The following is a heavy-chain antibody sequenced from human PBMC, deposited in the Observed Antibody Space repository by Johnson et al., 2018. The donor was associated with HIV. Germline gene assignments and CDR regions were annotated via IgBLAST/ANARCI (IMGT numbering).Heavy chain of an antibody. D-gene: IGHD1-1*01. V-gene: IGHV3-30*02. Sequence: QVQLVESGGGVVQPGGSLRLSCAASGFTFSSYGMHWVRQAPGKGLEWVAFIRYDGSNKYYADSVKGRFTISRDNTKNTVYLQMNSLRAEDTAVYYCTTGVFHAFDMWGQGTMVTVSS. CDR3: TTGVFHAFDM. CDR2: IRYDGSNK. J-gene: IGHJ3*02. CDR1: GFTFSSYG.